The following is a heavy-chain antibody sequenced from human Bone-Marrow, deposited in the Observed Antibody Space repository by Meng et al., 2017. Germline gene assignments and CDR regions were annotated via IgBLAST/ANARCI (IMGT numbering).Heavy chain of an antibody. CDR1: GGTFSSYA. Sequence: QGRLWHSGSEGTKPGSSVKVSGKASGGTFSSYAISWVRQAPGQGLEWMGGIIPIFGTANYAQKFQGRVTITADKSTSTAYMELSSLRSEDTAVYYCARETHYYDSRYFDYWGQGTLVTVSS. J-gene: IGHJ4*02. CDR2: IIPIFGTA. D-gene: IGHD3-22*01. V-gene: IGHV1-69*06. CDR3: ARETHYYDSRYFDY.